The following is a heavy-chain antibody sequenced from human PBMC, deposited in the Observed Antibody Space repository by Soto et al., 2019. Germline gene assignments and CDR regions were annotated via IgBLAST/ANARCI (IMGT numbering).Heavy chain of an antibody. D-gene: IGHD3-22*01. J-gene: IGHJ4*02. Sequence: SVKVSCKASGGTFSSYAISWVRQAPGQGLEWMGGIIPIFGTANYAQKFQGRVTITADESTSTAYMELSSLRSEDTAVYYCARGTRSSSGLFDYWGQGTLVTVSS. CDR2: IIPIFGTA. CDR1: GGTFSSYA. CDR3: ARGTRSSSGLFDY. V-gene: IGHV1-69*13.